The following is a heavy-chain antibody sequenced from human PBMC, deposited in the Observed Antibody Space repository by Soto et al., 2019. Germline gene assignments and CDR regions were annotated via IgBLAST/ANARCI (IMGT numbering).Heavy chain of an antibody. J-gene: IGHJ4*02. D-gene: IGHD3-10*01. CDR1: GFSFSSYS. CDR2: ISSSSSII. V-gene: IGHV3-48*01. CDR3: ARGTPGYFDY. Sequence: PGGSLRLSCAASGFSFSSYSMNWVRQAPGKGLEWVSYISSSSSIIYYADSVKGRFTISRDNAKNSLYLQMNSLRAEDTAVYYCARGTPGYFDYWGQGTLVTVSS.